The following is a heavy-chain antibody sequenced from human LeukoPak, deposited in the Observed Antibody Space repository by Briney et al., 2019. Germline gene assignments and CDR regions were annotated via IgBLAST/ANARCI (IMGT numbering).Heavy chain of an antibody. V-gene: IGHV3-66*01. CDR3: VRGVGVSRFNYLDS. Sequence: GGSLRLSCAASGFTVSSNCMSWVRQAPGKGLEWVSVIYSGGTTYYADSVKGRFTISRDNSKNTLYLQMNSLRDDDTAVYYCVRGVGVSRFNYLDSWGQGALVIVSS. CDR1: GFTVSSNC. J-gene: IGHJ4*02. D-gene: IGHD6-13*01. CDR2: IYSGGTT.